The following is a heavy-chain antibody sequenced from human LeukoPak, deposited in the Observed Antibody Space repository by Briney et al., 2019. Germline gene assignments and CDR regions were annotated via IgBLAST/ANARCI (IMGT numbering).Heavy chain of an antibody. CDR3: ARLIAVADYYFDY. J-gene: IGHJ4*02. CDR1: GSIFTSYW. CDR2: IYPGDSDT. Sequence: GASLQISGEGAGSIFTSYWIGGGRPVPGKGVEWMGIIYPGDSDTRYSPSFQGQVTISADKSISTAYLQWSSLKASDTAMYYCARLIAVADYYFDYWGQGTLVTVSS. V-gene: IGHV5-51*01. D-gene: IGHD6-19*01.